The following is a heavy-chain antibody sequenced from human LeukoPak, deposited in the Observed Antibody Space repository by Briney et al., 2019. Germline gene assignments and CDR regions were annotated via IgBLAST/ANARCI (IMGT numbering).Heavy chain of an antibody. Sequence: ASVKVSCKVSGYTLTELSMHWVRQAPGKGLEWMGGFDPEDGETIYAQKFQGRVTMTEDTSTDAAYMELSSLRFEDTAVYYCATDPSWSVQLEPNYYYGMDVWGQGTTVTVSS. V-gene: IGHV1-24*01. CDR3: ATDPSWSVQLEPNYYYGMDV. D-gene: IGHD1-1*01. J-gene: IGHJ6*02. CDR1: GYTLTELS. CDR2: FDPEDGET.